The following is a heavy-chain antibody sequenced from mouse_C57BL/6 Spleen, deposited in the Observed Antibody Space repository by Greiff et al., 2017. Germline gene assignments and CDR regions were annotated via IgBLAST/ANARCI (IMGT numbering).Heavy chain of an antibody. D-gene: IGHD1-1*01. CDR3: ARSPSYYGSSLWYFDV. CDR2: IWSGGST. CDR1: GFSLTSYG. Sequence: QVHVKQSGPGLVQPSQSLSITCTVSGFSLTSYGVHWVRQSPGKGLEWLGVIWSGGSTDYNAAFISRLSISKDNSKSQVFFKMNSLQADDTAIYYCARSPSYYGSSLWYFDVWGTGTTVTVSS. V-gene: IGHV2-2*01. J-gene: IGHJ1*03.